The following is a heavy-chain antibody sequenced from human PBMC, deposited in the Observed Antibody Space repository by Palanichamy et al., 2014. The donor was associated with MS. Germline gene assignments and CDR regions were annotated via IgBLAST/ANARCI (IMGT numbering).Heavy chain of an antibody. D-gene: IGHD6-25*01. V-gene: IGHV3-23*04. Sequence: EVQLVEVVGEALVQPGGSLRLSCAASGFTFSSYAMSWVRQAPGKGLEWVSAISGSGGTTYYADSVKGRFTISRDNSKNTLYLQMNSLRAEDTAVYYCAKVRFYSSGYDAFDIWGQGTMVTVSS. J-gene: IGHJ3*02. CDR3: AKVRFYSSGYDAFDI. CDR2: ISGSGGTT. CDR1: GFTFSSYA.